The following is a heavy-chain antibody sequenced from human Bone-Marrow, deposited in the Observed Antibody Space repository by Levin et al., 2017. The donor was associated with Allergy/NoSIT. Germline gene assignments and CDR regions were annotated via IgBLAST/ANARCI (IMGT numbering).Heavy chain of an antibody. J-gene: IGHJ4*02. CDR1: GGSISSGNW. D-gene: IGHD7-27*01. CDR3: ARSGDRLFDY. Sequence: RPSETLSLTCAVSGGSISSGNWFSWIRQPPGKGLEWTGEIHHSGSTNYNPSLKSRVTISVDKSKNQFSLKLSSVTAADTAVYYCARSGDRLFDYWGQGTLVTVSS. V-gene: IGHV4-4*02. CDR2: IHHSGST.